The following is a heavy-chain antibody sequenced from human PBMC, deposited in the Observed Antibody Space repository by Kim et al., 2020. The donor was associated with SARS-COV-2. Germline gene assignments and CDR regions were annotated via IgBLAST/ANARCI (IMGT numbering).Heavy chain of an antibody. D-gene: IGHD2-15*01. CDR1: GFTFSNYE. V-gene: IGHV3-48*03. CDR2: ISSSGSTI. Sequence: GGSLRLSCVASGFTFSNYEMNWVRQAPGKGLEWVSYISSSGSTIYYADSVKGRFTISRDNAKNSLYLQMHSLRAEDTAVYYCAKGLYYYDIWGQGTLVTV. CDR3: AKGLYYYDI. J-gene: IGHJ4*02.